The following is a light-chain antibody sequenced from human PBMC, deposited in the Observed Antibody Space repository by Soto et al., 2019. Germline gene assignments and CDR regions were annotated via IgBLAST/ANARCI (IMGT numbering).Light chain of an antibody. CDR2: DDS. CDR1: KLGGKY. Sequence: SYELTQPPSVSVSPGQTASMTCSGDKLGGKYVCWYQQKPGQSPVLVIYDDSKRPSGIPERFSGSNSGNTATLTISGTQAMDEADYYCQAWDSSVVFGGRTKLTVL. CDR3: QAWDSSVV. V-gene: IGLV3-1*01. J-gene: IGLJ2*01.